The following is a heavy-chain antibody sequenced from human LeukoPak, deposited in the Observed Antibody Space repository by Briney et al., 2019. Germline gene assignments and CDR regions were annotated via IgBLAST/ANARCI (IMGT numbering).Heavy chain of an antibody. CDR1: GFTFSSYG. Sequence: GGSLRLSCAASGFTFSSYGMHWVRQAPGKGLEWVAFIRYDGSNKYYADSVKGRFTISRDNSKNTLYLQMNRLRTDTAVYYCAKGGGWFGELIDYWGQGALVTVSS. CDR2: IRYDGSNK. J-gene: IGHJ4*02. V-gene: IGHV3-30*02. D-gene: IGHD3-10*01. CDR3: AKGGGWFGELIDY.